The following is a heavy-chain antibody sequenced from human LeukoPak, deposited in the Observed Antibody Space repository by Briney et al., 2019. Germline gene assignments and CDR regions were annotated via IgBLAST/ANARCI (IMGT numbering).Heavy chain of an antibody. Sequence: SETLSLTGTVSGGSISSSSYYWGWIRQPPGKGLEWIGSIYYSGSTYYNPSLKSRVTISVDTSKNQFSLKLSSVTAADTAVYYCARSLRNQIWYDAFDIWGQGTMVTVSS. CDR3: ARSLRNQIWYDAFDI. CDR1: GGSISSSSYY. V-gene: IGHV4-39*01. CDR2: IYYSGST. D-gene: IGHD2/OR15-2a*01. J-gene: IGHJ3*02.